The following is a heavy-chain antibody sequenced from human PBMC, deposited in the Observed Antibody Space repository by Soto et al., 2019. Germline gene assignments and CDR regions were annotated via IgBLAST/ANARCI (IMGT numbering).Heavy chain of an antibody. V-gene: IGHV3-9*01. D-gene: IGHD6-19*01. Sequence: EVQLVESGGGLVQPGRSLRLACAASGFTFDDYAMHRVRQGPGKGLEWVSGISWNSGRIDYADSVKGRFTISRDNAKKSLYLQMNSLRGEDTALYYCAKDIREYGSGWTYFDNWGQGTLVTVSS. CDR2: ISWNSGRI. CDR3: AKDIREYGSGWTYFDN. J-gene: IGHJ4*02. CDR1: GFTFDDYA.